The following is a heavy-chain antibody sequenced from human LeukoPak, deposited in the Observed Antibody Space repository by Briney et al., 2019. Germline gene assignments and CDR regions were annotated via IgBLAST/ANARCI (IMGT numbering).Heavy chain of an antibody. CDR1: GGSFSGYY. CDR2: INHSGST. D-gene: IGHD3-3*01. CDR3: ARAYYDFWSGWYYFDY. J-gene: IGHJ4*02. V-gene: IGHV4-34*01. Sequence: PSETLSLTCAVYGGSFSGYYWSWIRQPPGKGLEWIGEINHSGSTNYNPSLESRVTISVDTSKNQFSLKLSSVTAADTAVYYCARAYYDFWSGWYYFDYWGQGTLVTVSS.